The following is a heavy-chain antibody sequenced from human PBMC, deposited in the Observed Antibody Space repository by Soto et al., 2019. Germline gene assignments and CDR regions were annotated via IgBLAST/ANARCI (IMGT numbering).Heavy chain of an antibody. D-gene: IGHD3-22*01. CDR1: GGSFSGYY. V-gene: IGHV4-34*01. Sequence: SETLSLTCAVYGGSFSGYYRSWIRQPPGKGLGWIGEINHSGSTNYNPSLKSRVTISVDTSKNQFSLKLSSVTAADTAVYYCARVKGLSYYDSSGSRWFDPWGQGTRVTVSS. CDR3: ARVKGLSYYDSSGSRWFDP. J-gene: IGHJ5*02. CDR2: INHSGST.